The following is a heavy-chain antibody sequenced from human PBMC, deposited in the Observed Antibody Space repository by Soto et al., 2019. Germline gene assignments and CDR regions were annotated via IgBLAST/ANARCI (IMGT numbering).Heavy chain of an antibody. CDR1: GGTFSSYA. J-gene: IGHJ6*02. Sequence: GASVKVSCKASGGTFSSYAISWVRQAPGQGLEWMGGIIPIFGTANYAQKLQGRVTITADESTSTAYMELSSLRSEDTAVYYCARADWSGERGEYYYYGMDVWGQGTTVTVSS. D-gene: IGHD3-3*01. CDR2: IIPIFGTA. CDR3: ARADWSGERGEYYYYGMDV. V-gene: IGHV1-69*13.